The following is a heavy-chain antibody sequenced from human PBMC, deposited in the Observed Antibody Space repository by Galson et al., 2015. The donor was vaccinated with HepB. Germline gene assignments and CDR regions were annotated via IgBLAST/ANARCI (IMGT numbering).Heavy chain of an antibody. Sequence: SVKVSCKASGYTFTSYYMHWVRQAPGQGLEWMGIINPSGGSTSYAQKFQGRVTMTRDTSTSTVYMELSSLRSEGTAVYYCARWTVVYDSSGIDAFDIWGQGTMVTVSS. CDR1: GYTFTSYY. CDR2: INPSGGST. V-gene: IGHV1-46*01. J-gene: IGHJ3*02. D-gene: IGHD3-22*01. CDR3: ARWTVVYDSSGIDAFDI.